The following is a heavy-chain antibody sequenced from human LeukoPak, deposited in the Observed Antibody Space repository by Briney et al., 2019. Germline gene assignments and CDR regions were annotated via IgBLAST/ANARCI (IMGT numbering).Heavy chain of an antibody. CDR2: IYYSGST. CDR1: GGSISSYY. V-gene: IGHV4-59*01. CDR3: ARDKSGSYHDAFDI. J-gene: IGHJ3*02. Sequence: PSETLSLTCTVSGGSISSYYWSWIRQPPGKGLEWIGYIYYSGSTNYNPSFKSRVTISVDTSKNQFSLKLSSVTAADTAVYYCARDKSGSYHDAFDIWGQGTMVTVSS. D-gene: IGHD1-26*01.